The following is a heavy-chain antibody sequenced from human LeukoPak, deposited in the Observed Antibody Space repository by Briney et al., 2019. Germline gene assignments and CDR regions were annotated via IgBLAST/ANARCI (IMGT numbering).Heavy chain of an antibody. CDR3: VRGRYDSSGYNYWYFDL. D-gene: IGHD3-22*01. J-gene: IGHJ2*01. V-gene: IGHV4-31*03. CDR2: IYHSGYT. Sequence: NPSETLSLTCTVSGGSISSGDYYWTWMRQHPGKGLEWIGYIYHSGYTYYNPSLKSRVTMSLDTSKNKFSLKLSSMTAADTAVYYCVRGRYDSSGYNYWYFDLWGRGTLVTVSS. CDR1: GGSISSGDYY.